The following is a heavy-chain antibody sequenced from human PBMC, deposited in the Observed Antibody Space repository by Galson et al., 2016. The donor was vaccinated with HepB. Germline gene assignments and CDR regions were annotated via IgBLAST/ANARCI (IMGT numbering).Heavy chain of an antibody. J-gene: IGHJ6*02. Sequence: SVKVSCKASGYTFTSYYIHWVRQAPGQGLEWVGIINPSGGSTSYPQKFQGRLTLTRDTSTSTVYMELRSLRSAETAVSYCARGADSSSYSYYYGMEVWGQATTGTVSS. D-gene: IGHD3-22*01. CDR1: GYTFTSYY. V-gene: IGHV1-46*01. CDR2: INPSGGST. CDR3: ARGADSSSYSYYYGMEV.